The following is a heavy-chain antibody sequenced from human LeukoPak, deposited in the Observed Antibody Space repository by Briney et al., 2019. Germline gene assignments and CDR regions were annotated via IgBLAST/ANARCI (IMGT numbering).Heavy chain of an antibody. J-gene: IGHJ5*02. Sequence: GGSLRLSCTASGFTFGDYAMSWFRQAPGKGLEWVSAISGSGGSTYYADSVKGRFTISRDNSKNTLYLQMNSLRAEDTAVYYCAKDRGSFGVGYNWFDPWGQGTLVTVSS. CDR3: AKDRGSFGVGYNWFDP. CDR1: GFTFGDYA. D-gene: IGHD3-3*01. V-gene: IGHV3-23*01. CDR2: ISGSGGST.